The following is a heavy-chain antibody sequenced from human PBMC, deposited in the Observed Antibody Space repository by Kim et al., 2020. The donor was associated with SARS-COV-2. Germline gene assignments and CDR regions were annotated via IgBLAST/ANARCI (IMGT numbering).Heavy chain of an antibody. V-gene: IGHV4-31*02. CDR3: ARDGYRGLRYYFDY. Sequence: NPYLKSRVTISVDTSKNQFSRKLSAVTAADTAVYYCARDGYRGLRYYFDYWGQGTLVTVSS. D-gene: IGHD5-12*01. J-gene: IGHJ4*02.